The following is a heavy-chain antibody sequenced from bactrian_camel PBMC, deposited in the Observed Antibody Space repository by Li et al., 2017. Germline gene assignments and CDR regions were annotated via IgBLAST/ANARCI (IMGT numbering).Heavy chain of an antibody. J-gene: IGHJ4*01. CDR2: MSTIGSP. Sequence: HVQLVESGGGSVQAGGSLRLSCAFDAYTPANIRMAWFRQAPGKEREGVASMSTIGSPIYGDSVKGRFTISRDNAKDTLYLQMNSLKIEDTAVYYCALGSSRQATMTTRGKGTQVTVS. D-gene: IGHD3*01. V-gene: IGHV3S53*01. CDR1: AYTPANIR.